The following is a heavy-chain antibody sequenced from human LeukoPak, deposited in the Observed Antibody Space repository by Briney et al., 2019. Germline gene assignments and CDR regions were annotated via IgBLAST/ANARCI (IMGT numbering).Heavy chain of an antibody. CDR3: ARDRRDGYLDY. D-gene: IGHD5-24*01. V-gene: IGHV4-30-4*01. J-gene: IGHJ4*02. CDR1: GGSISSGDYY. Sequence: SETLSLTCTVSGGSISSGDYYWSWIRQPPGKGLEWIGYIYYSGSTYYNPSLKSRVTISVDTSKNQFSLKLSSVTAADTAVYYCARDRRDGYLDYWGQGTLVTVSS. CDR2: IYYSGST.